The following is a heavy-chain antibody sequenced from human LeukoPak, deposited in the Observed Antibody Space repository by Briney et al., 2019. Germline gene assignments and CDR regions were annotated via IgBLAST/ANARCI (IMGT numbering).Heavy chain of an antibody. Sequence: QPGGSLRLSCVASGFTVSSNYMSWVRQAPGKGLEWVSVIYSGGSTYYADSVKGRFTISRDNPKNTLYLQMNSLRAEDTAVYYCARDIRVTTGYYMDVWGKGTTVTVSS. D-gene: IGHD4-17*01. J-gene: IGHJ6*03. CDR2: IYSGGST. CDR1: GFTVSSNY. CDR3: ARDIRVTTGYYMDV. V-gene: IGHV3-53*01.